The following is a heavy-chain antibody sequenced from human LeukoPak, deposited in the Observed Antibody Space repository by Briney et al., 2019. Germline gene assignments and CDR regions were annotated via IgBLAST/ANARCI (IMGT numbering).Heavy chain of an antibody. CDR3: ARDDHYNYYYMDV. CDR2: ISSSSSTI. J-gene: IGHJ6*03. Sequence: GGSLRLSCAATGFIFSTYSMNWVRQAPGKGLEWVSYISSSSSTIYYADSVKGRFTISRDNAENSLYLQMNSLGAEDTAVYYCARDDHYNYYYMDVWGKGTTVTVSS. V-gene: IGHV3-48*01. CDR1: GFIFSTYS.